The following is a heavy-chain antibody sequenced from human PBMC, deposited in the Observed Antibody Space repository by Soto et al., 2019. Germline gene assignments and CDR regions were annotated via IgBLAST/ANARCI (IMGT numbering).Heavy chain of an antibody. CDR2: ISYDGSNK. D-gene: IGHD3-3*01. V-gene: IGHV3-30-3*01. J-gene: IGHJ4*02. CDR3: AREQRFWYFEY. CDR1: GFTFSSYA. Sequence: QVQLVESGGGVVQPGRSLRLSCAASGFTFSSYAMHWVRQAPGKGLEWVAVISYDGSNKYYADSVKGRFTISRDNSKNTLYLQMNSLRAEDTAVYYCAREQRFWYFEYWGQGTLVTVSS.